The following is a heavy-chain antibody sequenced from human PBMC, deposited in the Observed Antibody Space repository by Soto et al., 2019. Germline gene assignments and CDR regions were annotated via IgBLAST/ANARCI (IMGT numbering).Heavy chain of an antibody. CDR1: GGTFSSYA. D-gene: IGHD2-2*01. CDR3: ARDNALYAHDY. J-gene: IGHJ4*02. Sequence: GASLKVSCKASGGTFSSYAIIWVRQAPGQGLEWMGGIIPIFGTANYAQKFQGRVTITADESTSTAYMELSSLRSEDTAVYYCARDNALYAHDYWGQGTLVTVS. V-gene: IGHV1-69*13. CDR2: IIPIFGTA.